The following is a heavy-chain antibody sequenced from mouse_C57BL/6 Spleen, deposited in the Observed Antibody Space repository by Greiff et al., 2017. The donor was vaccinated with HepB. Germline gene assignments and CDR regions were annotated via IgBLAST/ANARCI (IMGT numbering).Heavy chain of an antibody. J-gene: IGHJ4*01. CDR1: GFSLTSYG. CDR2: IWSGGST. CDR3: AKNLGSNDAMDY. D-gene: IGHD1-1*01. V-gene: IGHV2-4*01. Sequence: VQVVESGPGLVQPSQSLCITCTVSGFSLTSYGVHWVRQPPGKGLEWLGVIWSGGSTDYNAAFISRLSISKDNSKSQVFFKMNSLQADDTAIYYCAKNLGSNDAMDYWGQGTSVTVSS.